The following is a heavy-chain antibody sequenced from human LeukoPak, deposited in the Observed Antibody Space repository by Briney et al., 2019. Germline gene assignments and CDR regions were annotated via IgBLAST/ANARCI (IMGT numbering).Heavy chain of an antibody. Sequence: PGGSLRLSCAASGFTVSSNYMSWVRQAPGKGLEWVSVIYSGGSTYYADSVKGRFTITRHNSKNTLYLQMNSLRAEDTAVYYCARDTRVVGATSRPFDYWGQGTLVTVSS. CDR1: GFTVSSNY. CDR3: ARDTRVVGATSRPFDY. V-gene: IGHV3-66*01. D-gene: IGHD1-26*01. CDR2: IYSGGST. J-gene: IGHJ4*02.